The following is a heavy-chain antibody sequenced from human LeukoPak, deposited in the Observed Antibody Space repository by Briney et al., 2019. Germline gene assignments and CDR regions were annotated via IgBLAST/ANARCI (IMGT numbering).Heavy chain of an antibody. V-gene: IGHV5-51*01. CDR1: GYSFTTFW. D-gene: IGHD1-26*01. J-gene: IGHJ3*02. CDR3: ARQIRGGARAFDI. CDR2: IYPGDSDT. Sequence: GESLKISWKGSGYSFTTFWGGWVRQMPGKGLEGVGIIYPGDSDTRYSPSVQGQVTISANKSISTAYLQWSSLKASDTAMYYCARQIRGGARAFDIWGQGTMVTVSS.